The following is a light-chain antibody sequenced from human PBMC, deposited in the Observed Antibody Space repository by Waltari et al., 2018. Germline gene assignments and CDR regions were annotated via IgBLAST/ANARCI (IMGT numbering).Light chain of an antibody. CDR1: QSVSSY. J-gene: IGKJ1*01. CDR3: QHRSNWPPT. CDR2: DAS. Sequence: EIVLTQSPATLSLSPGERATLSCRASQSVSSYLAWYHQKPGQAPRLLIYDASDRVTGIPARFSGSGSGTDFTLTISSLEPEDFAVYYCQHRSNWPPTFGQGTKVEIK. V-gene: IGKV3-11*01.